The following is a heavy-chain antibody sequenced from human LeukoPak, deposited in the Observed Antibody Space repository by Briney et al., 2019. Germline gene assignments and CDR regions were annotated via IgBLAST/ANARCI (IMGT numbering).Heavy chain of an antibody. CDR1: DYPITSDYY. Sequence: KPSDTLSLTCEVSDYPITSDYYWVWIRQPPGPGLEWIGQIFHSGITHYNPSLKSRVTMSVDTSRSQFSVNLNSVTAADTAVYYCARAGLGTAHNRFYYYMDVWGKGTTVTVSS. CDR2: IFHSGIT. D-gene: IGHD6-13*01. V-gene: IGHV4-38-2*01. CDR3: ARAGLGTAHNRFYYYMDV. J-gene: IGHJ6*03.